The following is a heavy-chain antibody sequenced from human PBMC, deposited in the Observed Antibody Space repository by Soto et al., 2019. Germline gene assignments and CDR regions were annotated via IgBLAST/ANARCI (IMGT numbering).Heavy chain of an antibody. CDR1: GFTFSSYA. Sequence: EVQLLESGGGLVQPGGSLRLSCAASGFTFSSYAMSWVRQAPGKGLEWVSAISGSGGSTYYADSVKGRFTISRDNSTNTRYLQMNSLRAEDTAVYYCARKGGYDYIWGSYRSYCFDYWGQGTLVTVSS. D-gene: IGHD3-16*02. J-gene: IGHJ4*02. V-gene: IGHV3-23*01. CDR3: ARKGGYDYIWGSYRSYCFDY. CDR2: ISGSGGST.